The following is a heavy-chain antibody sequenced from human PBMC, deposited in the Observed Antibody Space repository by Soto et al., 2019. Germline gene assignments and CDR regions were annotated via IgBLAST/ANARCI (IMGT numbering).Heavy chain of an antibody. J-gene: IGHJ3*02. CDR1: GGFVSSGTYY. Sequence: QVQLQQWGAGLLKPSETLSLTCAVYGGFVSSGTYYWSWIRQPPGKGLEWIGEMSHSCGTHFNPSLKSRVTISVDTSKNQFSLKMSSVTAADTALYYCARVERGTVTTVVDAFDIGGPGTMVTVSS. CDR2: MSHSCGT. D-gene: IGHD1-1*01. CDR3: ARVERGTVTTVVDAFDI. V-gene: IGHV4-34*01.